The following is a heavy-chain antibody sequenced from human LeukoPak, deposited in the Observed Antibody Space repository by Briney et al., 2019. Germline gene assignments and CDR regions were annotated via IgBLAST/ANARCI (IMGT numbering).Heavy chain of an antibody. CDR2: MSAYNGNT. D-gene: IGHD2-15*01. V-gene: IGHV1-18*01. CDR3: ARASYCSDGSCYSDY. J-gene: IGHJ4*02. Sequence: ASVKVSCKASGYTFTSYGISWVRQAPGQGPEWMGWMSAYNGNTIYAQKAKGRVTMTTDTSTSTAYMELRSLKSDDTAVYYCARASYCSDGSCYSDYWGQGTLVTVSS. CDR1: GYTFTSYG.